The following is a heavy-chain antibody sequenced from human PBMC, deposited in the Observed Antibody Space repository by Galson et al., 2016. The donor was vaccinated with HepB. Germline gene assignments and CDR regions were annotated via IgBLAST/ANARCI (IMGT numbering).Heavy chain of an antibody. V-gene: IGHV4-34*01. CDR3: ARRTVVPTAGNWFDP. CDR2: INHSGTI. J-gene: IGHJ5*02. D-gene: IGHD2-2*01. Sequence: ETLSLTCAVYGGSFSDYYWSWIRQPPGKGLEWIGEINHSGTIHYNPSLKSRVTISVDTSKNQFSLNLGSVTAADTAVYYCARRTVVPTAGNWFDPWGQGTLVTVSS. CDR1: GGSFSDYY.